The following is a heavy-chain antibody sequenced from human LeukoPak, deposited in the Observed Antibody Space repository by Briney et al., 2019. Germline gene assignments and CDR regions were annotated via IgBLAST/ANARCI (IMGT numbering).Heavy chain of an antibody. CDR3: ARGQWIQLLGGVDFDY. J-gene: IGHJ4*02. CDR1: GFTFSDYY. Sequence: SGGSLRLSCAASGFTFSDYYMSWIRQAPGKGLEWVSYISSSSSYTNYADSVKGRFTISRDNSKNTLYLQMNSLRAEDTAVYYCARGQWIQLLGGVDFDYWGQGTLVTVSS. D-gene: IGHD5-18*01. V-gene: IGHV3-11*06. CDR2: ISSSSSYT.